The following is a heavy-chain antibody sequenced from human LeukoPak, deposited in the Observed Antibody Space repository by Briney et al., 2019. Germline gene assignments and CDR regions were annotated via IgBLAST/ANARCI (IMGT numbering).Heavy chain of an antibody. D-gene: IGHD6-13*01. Sequence: GGSLRLSCAASGFTFSSNGMNWVRQAPGKGLEWVSYISATGGTIYYADSVKGRFTISRDNSKNTLYLQMNSLRAEDTAVYYCARDANPPIIAAAGTQGWFDPWGQGTLVTVSS. CDR1: GFTFSSNG. CDR2: ISATGGTI. J-gene: IGHJ5*02. CDR3: ARDANPPIIAAAGTQGWFDP. V-gene: IGHV3-48*01.